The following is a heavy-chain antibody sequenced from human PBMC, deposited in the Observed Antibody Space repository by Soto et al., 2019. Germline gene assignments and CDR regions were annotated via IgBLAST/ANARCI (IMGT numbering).Heavy chain of an antibody. D-gene: IGHD1-7*01. CDR3: AKDLNPYNWNYGNYFDY. Sequence: GGSLSLSCAASGFTFSTYAMTWVRQAPGKGLEWVSAISNSGGTTSYADSVKGRFTISRDNSKNTLYLQMTSLRAEDTAVYYCAKDLNPYNWNYGNYFDYWGQGTLVTVSS. V-gene: IGHV3-23*01. CDR2: ISNSGGTT. J-gene: IGHJ4*02. CDR1: GFTFSTYA.